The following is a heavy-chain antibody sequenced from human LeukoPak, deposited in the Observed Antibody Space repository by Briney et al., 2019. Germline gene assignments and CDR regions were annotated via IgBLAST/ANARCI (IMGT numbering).Heavy chain of an antibody. CDR3: ANSPGGSTGWFPDS. Sequence: PGGSLRLSCAASGFAFSNSGMHWVRQAPGKGLEWVAFIRYDGSNKYYADSVKGRFTISRDNSKNTLYLQMNSLRAEDTAAYYCANSPGGSTGWFPDSWGQGNLVTVSS. J-gene: IGHJ4*02. CDR1: GFAFSNSG. V-gene: IGHV3-30*02. CDR2: IRYDGSNK. D-gene: IGHD6-19*01.